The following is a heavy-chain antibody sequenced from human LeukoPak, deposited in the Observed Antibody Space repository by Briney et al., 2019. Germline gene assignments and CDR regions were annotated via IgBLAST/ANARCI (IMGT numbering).Heavy chain of an antibody. CDR1: GFTFSNYW. D-gene: IGHD3-16*01. CDR3: VRDLILVWTPGDDFDH. Sequence: PGGSLRLSCAASGFTFSNYWMHWVRQAQGKGLEWVSRINERATIISYADSVKGRFTISRENARNTLYLQMNSLTAEDTAVYYCVRDLILVWTPGDDFDHWGQGTLVTVSS. CDR2: INERATII. J-gene: IGHJ4*02. V-gene: IGHV3-74*01.